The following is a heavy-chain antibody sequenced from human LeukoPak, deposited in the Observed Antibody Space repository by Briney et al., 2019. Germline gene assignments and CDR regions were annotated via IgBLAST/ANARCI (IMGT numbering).Heavy chain of an antibody. CDR1: GYSISSDYY. J-gene: IGHJ4*02. Sequence: SETLSLTCSVSGYSISSDYYWGWIRQPPGKGLEWIGSIYHSGNTYYNPSLKSRITISVDTSKSRFSLSLGSVTAADTAIYYXARDRATTTEGFDYWGQGTLVTVSS. D-gene: IGHD1-26*01. CDR3: ARDRATTTEGFDY. CDR2: IYHSGNT. V-gene: IGHV4-38-2*02.